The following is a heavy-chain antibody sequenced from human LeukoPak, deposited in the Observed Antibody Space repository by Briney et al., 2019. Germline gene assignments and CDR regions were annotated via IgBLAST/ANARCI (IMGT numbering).Heavy chain of an antibody. V-gene: IGHV3-15*01. J-gene: IGHJ6*03. CDR2: IKSKTDGGTT. Sequence: GGSLRLSCAASGFTFSNAWMSWVRQAPGKGLEWVGRIKSKTDGGTTDYAAPVKGRFTISRDDSKNSLYRQMNSLKTEDTAVYYCARDSYDYVWGSYRGYYYMDVWGKGTTVTVSS. D-gene: IGHD3-16*02. CDR1: GFTFSNAW. CDR3: ARDSYDYVWGSYRGYYYMDV.